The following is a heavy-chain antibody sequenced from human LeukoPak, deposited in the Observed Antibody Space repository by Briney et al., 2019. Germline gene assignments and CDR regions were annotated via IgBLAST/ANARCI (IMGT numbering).Heavy chain of an antibody. V-gene: IGHV3-7*01. Sequence: SIDWEGCRSKATGKGLEVEANINQDGSEKYYVDSVKGRFTISRDNAKNSLYLQMNSLRAEDTAVYYCARLSEQQDYFDCWGQGALVTVSS. D-gene: IGHD6-13*01. CDR3: ARLSEQQDYFDC. CDR2: INQDGSEK. CDR1: SIDW. J-gene: IGHJ4*02.